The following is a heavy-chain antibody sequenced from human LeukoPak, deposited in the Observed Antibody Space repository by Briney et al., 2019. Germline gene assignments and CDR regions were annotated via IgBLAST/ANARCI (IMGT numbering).Heavy chain of an antibody. CDR3: AGSSDYVFDY. CDR1: GYSFPAYW. V-gene: IGHV5-51*01. CDR2: IYPGDSDT. Sequence: GESLKISCQGSGYSFPAYWIGWVRQMPGKGLEWMGVIYPGDSDTRYSPSFQGQVTISADESISTAYLQWSSLKASDTAMYYCAGSSDYVFDYWGQGTLVTVSS. J-gene: IGHJ4*02. D-gene: IGHD4-17*01.